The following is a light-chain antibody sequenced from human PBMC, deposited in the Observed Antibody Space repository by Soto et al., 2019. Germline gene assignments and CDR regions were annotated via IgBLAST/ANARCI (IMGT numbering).Light chain of an antibody. CDR2: DVG. V-gene: IGLV2-14*01. CDR1: SSDVGGLNF. CDR3: SSDTSSSTLVV. J-gene: IGLJ2*01. Sequence: QSALTQPASVSGSPGQSITISCTGTSSDVGGLNFVSWYQQHPGKAPKLMIYDVGNRPSGVSNRFSGSKSGNTASLTISGLLAEDEADYYCSSDTSSSTLVVFGGGTKLTVL.